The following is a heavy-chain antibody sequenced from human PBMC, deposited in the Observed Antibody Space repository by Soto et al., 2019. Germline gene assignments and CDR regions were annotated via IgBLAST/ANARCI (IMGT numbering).Heavy chain of an antibody. D-gene: IGHD6-19*01. V-gene: IGHV4-39*01. CDR2: IPYSGNT. J-gene: IGHJ4*02. CDR1: GGSLCSGSYY. Sequence: QLQLQESGPGLVKPSETLTLTCTVSGGSLCSGSYYWGWIRQPPGKGLEWIGSIPYSGNTYYNPSLKTRVTLSVDASKNEFSLKLNSVTAADTAVYYCARPFAAQTVAGFDSWGQGTLVTVSS. CDR3: ARPFAAQTVAGFDS.